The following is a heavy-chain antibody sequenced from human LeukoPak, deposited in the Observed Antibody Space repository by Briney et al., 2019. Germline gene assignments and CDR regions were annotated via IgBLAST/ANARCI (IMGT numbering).Heavy chain of an antibody. D-gene: IGHD4-17*01. CDR1: GFTFSSYG. J-gene: IGHJ4*02. V-gene: IGHV3-30*18. CDR3: AKDPGYGDYS. CDR2: ISYDGSNK. Sequence: AGGSLRLSCAASGFTFSSYGMHWVRQAPGKGLEWEAVISYDGSNKYYADSVKGRLTISRDNSKNTLYLQMNSLRAEDTAVYYCAKDPGYGDYSGGQGTLVTVSS.